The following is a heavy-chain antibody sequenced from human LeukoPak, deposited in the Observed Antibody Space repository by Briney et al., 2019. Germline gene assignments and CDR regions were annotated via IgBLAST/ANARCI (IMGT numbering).Heavy chain of an antibody. Sequence: SETLSLTCTVSGGSISSGGYYWSWIRQPPGKGLEWIGYIYHSGSTYYNPSLKSRVTISVDRSKNQFSLKLSSVTAADTAVYYCAAMVRGAMGWFDPWGQGTLVTVSS. CDR1: GGSISSGGYY. CDR3: AAMVRGAMGWFDP. D-gene: IGHD3-10*01. V-gene: IGHV4-30-2*01. J-gene: IGHJ5*02. CDR2: IYHSGST.